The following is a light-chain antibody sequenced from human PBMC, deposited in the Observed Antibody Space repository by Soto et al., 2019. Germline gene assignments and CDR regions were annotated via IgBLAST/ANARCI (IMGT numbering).Light chain of an antibody. J-gene: IGKJ2*01. V-gene: IGKV3D-15*01. Sequence: EIVFANSPSILSGAPGESRTLWSPSSQSISRSLAWYQQKPGQAPRLLISDASTRATGIPARFSGSGSGTEFTLTISSLQSEDFALYYCQQYNSWPPGTLGQGTKVDI. CDR3: QQYNSWPPGT. CDR2: DAS. CDR1: QSISRS.